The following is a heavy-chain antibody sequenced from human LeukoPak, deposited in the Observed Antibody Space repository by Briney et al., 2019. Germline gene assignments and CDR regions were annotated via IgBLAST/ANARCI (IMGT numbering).Heavy chain of an antibody. D-gene: IGHD2-2*01. CDR3: ASHCSSTSCLDY. V-gene: IGHV3-74*01. CDR1: GFTFSSYW. J-gene: IGHJ4*02. Sequence: GGSLRLSCAASGFTFSSYWMHWVRQAPGKGLVWVSRINSDGSSTSYADSVKGRFTISRDNAKNTLYLQMNSLRVEDTAVCYCASHCSSTSCLDYWGQGTLVTVSS. CDR2: INSDGSST.